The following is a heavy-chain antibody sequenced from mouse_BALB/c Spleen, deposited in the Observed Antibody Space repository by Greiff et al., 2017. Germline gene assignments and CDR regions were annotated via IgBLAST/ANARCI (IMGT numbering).Heavy chain of an antibody. J-gene: IGHJ4*01. CDR2: IDPSDSYT. Sequence: VQLQQPGAELVKPGASVKLSCKASGYTFTSYWMHWVKQRPGQGLEWIGEIDPSDSYTNYNQKFKGKATLTVDKSSSTAYMQLSSLTSEDSAVYYCARYRRAMDYWGQGTSVTVSS. CDR1: GYTFTSYW. D-gene: IGHD2-12*01. V-gene: IGHV1-69*02. CDR3: ARYRRAMDY.